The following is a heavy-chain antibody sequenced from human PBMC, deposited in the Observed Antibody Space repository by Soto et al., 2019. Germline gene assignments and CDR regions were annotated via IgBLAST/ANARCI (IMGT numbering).Heavy chain of an antibody. CDR1: GGSISSYY. D-gene: IGHD1-26*01. V-gene: IGHV4-59*01. CDR2: IYYSGST. J-gene: IGHJ4*02. CDR3: AGSYSGSYLSFDY. Sequence: PSETLSLTCTVSGGSISSYYWSWIRLPPGKGLVWIGYIYYSGSTNYNPSLKSRVTISVDTSKNQFSLKLSSVTAADTAGYYCAGSYSGSYLSFDYWCQGTLVTVSS.